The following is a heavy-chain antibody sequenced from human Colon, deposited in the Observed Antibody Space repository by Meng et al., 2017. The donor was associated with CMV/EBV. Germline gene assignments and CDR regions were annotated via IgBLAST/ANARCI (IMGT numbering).Heavy chain of an antibody. J-gene: IGHJ4*02. CDR2: INGDGDEP. Sequence: GGSLRLSCKASGFNFHDYTMHWVRQVPGKGLEWVSLINGDGDEPHYLDSVKSRFTISRDNSKSSLYLQLNSLRPEDTALYYCARNRMAGVAAAGAADYWGQGTQVTVSS. V-gene: IGHV3-43D*03. CDR3: ARNRMAGVAAAGAADY. D-gene: IGHD6-19*01. CDR1: GFNFHDYT.